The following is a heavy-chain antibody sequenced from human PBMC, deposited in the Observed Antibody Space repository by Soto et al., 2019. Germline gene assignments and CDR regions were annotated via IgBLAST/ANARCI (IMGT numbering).Heavy chain of an antibody. CDR2: VYSGGST. CDR1: GFTVSSNY. V-gene: IGHV3-53*01. D-gene: IGHD3-22*01. Sequence: LRLSCAASGFTVSSNYMSWVRQAPGKGLEWVSVVYSGGSTYYADSVKGRFTISRDNSKNTLYLQMNSLRAEDTAVYYCARGRGDSSGYYYYYYGMDVWGQGTTVTVSS. J-gene: IGHJ6*02. CDR3: ARGRGDSSGYYYYYYGMDV.